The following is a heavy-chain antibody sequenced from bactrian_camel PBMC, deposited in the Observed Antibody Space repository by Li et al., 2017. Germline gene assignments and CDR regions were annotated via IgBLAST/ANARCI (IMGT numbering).Heavy chain of an antibody. J-gene: IGHJ4*01. D-gene: IGHD6*01. Sequence: DVQLVESGGGSVQPGGSLRLSCRISGLADTNYCMGWFRQAPGKERESVARVGSGGTIFYAGSVKGRFTISQDTSKNTLYLGVNSLDVSDTAVYYCGAGRYCSLSYITIWGQGTQVTVS. CDR3: GAGRYCSLSYITI. CDR1: GLADTNYC. CDR2: VGSGGTI. V-gene: IGHV3S67*01.